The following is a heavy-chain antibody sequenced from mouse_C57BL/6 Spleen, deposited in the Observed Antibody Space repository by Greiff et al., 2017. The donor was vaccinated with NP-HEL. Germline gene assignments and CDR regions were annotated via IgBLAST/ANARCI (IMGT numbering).Heavy chain of an antibody. CDR3: ARSTTVVAFYWYFDV. CDR1: GYAFSSSW. J-gene: IGHJ1*03. Sequence: QVQLQQSGPEPVKPGASVKISCKASGYAFSSSWMNWVKQRPGKGLEWIGRIYPGDGDTNYNGKFKGKATLTADKSSSTAYMQLSSLTSEDSAVYFCARSTTVVAFYWYFDVWGTGTTVTVSS. CDR2: IYPGDGDT. V-gene: IGHV1-82*01. D-gene: IGHD1-1*01.